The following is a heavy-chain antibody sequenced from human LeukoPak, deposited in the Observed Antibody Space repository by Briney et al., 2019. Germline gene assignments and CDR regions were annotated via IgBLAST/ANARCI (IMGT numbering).Heavy chain of an antibody. D-gene: IGHD3-10*01. CDR1: GYSISSGYY. J-gene: IGHJ5*02. CDR2: IYHSGST. V-gene: IGHV4-38-2*02. Sequence: KPSETLSLTCTVSGYSISSGYYWGWIRQPPGKGLEWIGSIYHSGSTYYNPSLKSRVTISVDTSKNQFSLKLSSVTAADTAVYYCAKEGLNMVRGVIPNEAWEWFDPWGQGTLVTVSS. CDR3: AKEGLNMVRGVIPNEAWEWFDP.